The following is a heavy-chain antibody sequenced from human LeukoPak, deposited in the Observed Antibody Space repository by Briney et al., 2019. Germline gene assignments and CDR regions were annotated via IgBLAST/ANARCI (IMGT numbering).Heavy chain of an antibody. Sequence: GGSLRLSCAASGFTFSNAWMSWVRQAPGKGLEWVGRIKSKTDGGTTDYAAPVKGRFTISSDDSKNTLYLQMNSLKTEDTAVYYCTSTEDSSGYLTQYYYYYGMDVWGQGTTVTVSS. D-gene: IGHD3-22*01. CDR3: TSTEDSSGYLTQYYYYYGMDV. V-gene: IGHV3-15*01. CDR2: IKSKTDGGTT. CDR1: GFTFSNAW. J-gene: IGHJ6*02.